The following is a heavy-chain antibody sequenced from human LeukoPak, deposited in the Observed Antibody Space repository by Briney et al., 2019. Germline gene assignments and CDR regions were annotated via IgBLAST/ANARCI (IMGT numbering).Heavy chain of an antibody. D-gene: IGHD3-22*01. CDR3: ARRKVVVDY. CDR2: IYYSGST. V-gene: IGHV4-39*01. CDR1: GGSISSSSYY. J-gene: IGHJ4*02. Sequence: SETLSLTCTVSGGSISSSSYYWGWIRQPPGKGLEWIGSIYYSGSTYYNPSLKSRVTISVDTSKNQFSLKLSSVTAANTAVYYCARRKVVVDYWGQGTLVTVSS.